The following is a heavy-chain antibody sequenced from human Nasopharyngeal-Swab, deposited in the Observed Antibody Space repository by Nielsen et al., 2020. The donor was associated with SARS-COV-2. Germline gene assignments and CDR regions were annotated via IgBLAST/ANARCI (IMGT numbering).Heavy chain of an antibody. Sequence: GESLKISSAASGFTFSSYAMSWGRQAPGKGRERVSVIYSGGSSTYYADSVKGRFTISRDNSKNTLYLQMNSLRAEDTAVYYCAKGAGGDFWSGYLRFLDYWGQGTLVTVSS. D-gene: IGHD3-3*01. J-gene: IGHJ4*02. CDR3: AKGAGGDFWSGYLRFLDY. CDR2: IYSGGSST. V-gene: IGHV3-23*03. CDR1: GFTFSSYA.